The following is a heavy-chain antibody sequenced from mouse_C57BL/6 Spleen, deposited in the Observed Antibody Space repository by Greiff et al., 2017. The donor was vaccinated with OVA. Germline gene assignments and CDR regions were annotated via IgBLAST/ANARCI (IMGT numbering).Heavy chain of an antibody. Sequence: EVQLQESGPGLVKPSQSLSLTCSVTGYSITSGYSWNWIRQFPGNKLEWMGYISYDGSNNYNPSLKNRISITRDTSKNQVFLKLNSVTTEDTATYYCARGGGILDYWGQGTTLTVSS. V-gene: IGHV3-6*01. J-gene: IGHJ2*01. CDR3: ARGGGILDY. CDR2: ISYDGSN. CDR1: GYSITSGYS.